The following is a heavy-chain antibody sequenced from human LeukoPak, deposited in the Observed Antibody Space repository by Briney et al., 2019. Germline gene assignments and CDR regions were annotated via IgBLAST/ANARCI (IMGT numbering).Heavy chain of an antibody. J-gene: IGHJ3*02. CDR2: ISSSSSTI. CDR1: GFTFNNYF. D-gene: IGHD4-17*01. Sequence: GGSLRLSCAASGFTFNNYFMSWVRQAPGKGLEWISYISSSSSTIYYADSVKGRFTISRGNAKTSVYLQMNSLRVEDTGIYYCARELYGEDDTFDIWGQGTMVTVSS. V-gene: IGHV3-48*04. CDR3: ARELYGEDDTFDI.